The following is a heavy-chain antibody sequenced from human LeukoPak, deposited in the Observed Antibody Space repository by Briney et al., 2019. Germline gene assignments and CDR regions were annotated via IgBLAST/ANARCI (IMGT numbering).Heavy chain of an antibody. D-gene: IGHD2-2*01. CDR1: GFTFSSYA. CDR3: ASYIVVVPAAPVGRFDP. Sequence: GRSLRLSCAASGFTFSSYAMHWVRQAPGKGLEWVAVISYDGSNKYYADSVKGRFTISRDNSKNTLYLQMNSLRAEDTAVYSCASYIVVVPAAPVGRFDPWGQGTLVTVPS. J-gene: IGHJ5*02. CDR2: ISYDGSNK. V-gene: IGHV3-30-3*01.